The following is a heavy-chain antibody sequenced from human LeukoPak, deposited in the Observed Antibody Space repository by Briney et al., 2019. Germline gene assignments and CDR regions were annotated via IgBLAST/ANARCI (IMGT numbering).Heavy chain of an antibody. V-gene: IGHV3-7*04. Sequence: GGSPRLSCAASGFPFSSYWMAWVRQAPGKGLEWVATITLDGSDSYYVDSVKGRFTVSRDNAKNSLYLQMNSLRAEDTAVFYCTTENWYVFENWGQGSLVTVSS. J-gene: IGHJ4*02. CDR1: GFPFSSYW. CDR3: TTENWYVFEN. D-gene: IGHD1-1*01. CDR2: ITLDGSDS.